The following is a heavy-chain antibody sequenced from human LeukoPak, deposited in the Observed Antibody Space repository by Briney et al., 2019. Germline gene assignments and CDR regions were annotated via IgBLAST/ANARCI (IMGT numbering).Heavy chain of an antibody. J-gene: IGHJ4*02. Sequence: GGSLRLSCAASGFTFSDYYMSWIRQAPGKGLEWVSYISSSSSYTDYADSVKGRFTISRDNAKSSLNLQMNSLRAEDTAVYYCARDSGYSGYSDYWGQGTLVTVSS. CDR3: ARDSGYSGYSDY. V-gene: IGHV3-11*05. CDR1: GFTFSDYY. CDR2: ISSSSSYT. D-gene: IGHD5-12*01.